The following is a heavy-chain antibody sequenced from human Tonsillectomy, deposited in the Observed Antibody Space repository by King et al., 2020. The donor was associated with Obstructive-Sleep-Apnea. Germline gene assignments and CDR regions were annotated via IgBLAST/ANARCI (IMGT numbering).Heavy chain of an antibody. Sequence: QLVQSGGGLVKPGGSLRLSCAASGFTFSSYSMNWVRQAPGKGLEWVSSISSSSSYIYYEDSVKGRFTISRDNAKNSLYLQMNSLRAEDTAVYYCARDSSYTATFDYWGQGTLVTVSS. CDR3: ARDSSYTATFDY. CDR1: GFTFSSYS. CDR2: ISSSSSYI. V-gene: IGHV3-21*01. D-gene: IGHD5-18*01. J-gene: IGHJ4*02.